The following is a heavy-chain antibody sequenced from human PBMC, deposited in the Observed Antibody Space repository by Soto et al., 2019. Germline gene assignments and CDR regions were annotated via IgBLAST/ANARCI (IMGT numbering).Heavy chain of an antibody. D-gene: IGHD6-13*01. Sequence: PGGSLRLSCAASGFTSSSYVMHWVRQAPGKGLEWVAVISYDGSNKYYADSVKGRFTISRDNSKNTLYLQMNSLRAEDTAVYYCAKDPGVISTSGYFEYWGQGTLVTVSS. V-gene: IGHV3-30*18. CDR2: ISYDGSNK. CDR1: GFTSSSYV. CDR3: AKDPGVISTSGYFEY. J-gene: IGHJ4*02.